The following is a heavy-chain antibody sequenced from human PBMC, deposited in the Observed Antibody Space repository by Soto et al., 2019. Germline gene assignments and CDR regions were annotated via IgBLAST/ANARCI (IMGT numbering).Heavy chain of an antibody. CDR3: ARQGFGPLHGLVDV. D-gene: IGHD3-10*01. Sequence: QGQLQESGPGLVKPSETLSLSCTVSGGSISSYYWSWFRQSPGKRMEWIGYVHHSWGSSYNPSLQSRVAKSLDTSKSHFFLKVTSGTATDTAVYYCARQGFGPLHGLVDVWGQGTTVTVSS. J-gene: IGHJ6*02. CDR2: VHHSWGS. CDR1: GGSISSYY. V-gene: IGHV4-59*08.